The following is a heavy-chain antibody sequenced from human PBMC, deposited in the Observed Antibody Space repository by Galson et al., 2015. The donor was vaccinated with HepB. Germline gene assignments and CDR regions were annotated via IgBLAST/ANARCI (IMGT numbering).Heavy chain of an antibody. Sequence: SLRLSCAASGFTFSSYGMHWVRQAPGRGLEWVAFIRYDGSNKYYADSVKGRLTISRDNSKNTLYLQVNSLRAEDTAVYYCAKDESWPTCSGGRCYRPPDYWGQGTLVTVSS. CDR3: AKDESWPTCSGGRCYRPPDY. V-gene: IGHV3-30*02. J-gene: IGHJ4*02. D-gene: IGHD2-15*01. CDR2: IRYDGSNK. CDR1: GFTFSSYG.